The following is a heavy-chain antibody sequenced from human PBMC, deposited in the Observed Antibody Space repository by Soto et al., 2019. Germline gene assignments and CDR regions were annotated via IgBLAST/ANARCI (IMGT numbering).Heavy chain of an antibody. D-gene: IGHD4-17*01. CDR2: IIPALGTA. Sequence: QAQLVQSGAEVKKPGSSVKVSCKASGGTFSSHTFSRVRQAPGQGLEWMGRIIPALGTATYAQKFQGRVTITADESATTVHMELNSLRSEDTAVYYCARPDFGDYWYFDLWGRGTLVTVSS. CDR3: ARPDFGDYWYFDL. CDR1: GGTFSSHT. V-gene: IGHV1-69*08. J-gene: IGHJ2*01.